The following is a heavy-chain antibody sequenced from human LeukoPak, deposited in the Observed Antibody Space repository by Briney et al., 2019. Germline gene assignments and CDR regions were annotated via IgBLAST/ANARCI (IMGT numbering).Heavy chain of an antibody. V-gene: IGHV1-8*03. Sequence: ASVKVSCKASGYTFTNYGINWVRQAPGQGLEWMGWMNPNSGNTGYAQKFQGRVTITRNTSISTAYMELSSLRSEDTAVYYCARSHDYSNTDWGQGTLVTVSS. CDR1: GYTFTNYG. CDR3: ARSHDYSNTD. D-gene: IGHD4-11*01. J-gene: IGHJ4*02. CDR2: MNPNSGNT.